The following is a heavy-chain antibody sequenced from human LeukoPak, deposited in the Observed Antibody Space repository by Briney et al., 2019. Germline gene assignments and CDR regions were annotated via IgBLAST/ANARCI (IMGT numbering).Heavy chain of an antibody. J-gene: IGHJ5*02. CDR1: GYTFTSYA. CDR2: INAGNGNT. Sequence: ASVKVSCKASGYTFTSYAMHWVRQAPGQRLEWMGWINAGNGNTKYSQKFQGRVTITRDTSASTAYMEPSSLRSEDTAVYYCARDRIVVVPAGFDPWGQGTLVTVSS. D-gene: IGHD2-2*01. CDR3: ARDRIVVVPAGFDP. V-gene: IGHV1-3*01.